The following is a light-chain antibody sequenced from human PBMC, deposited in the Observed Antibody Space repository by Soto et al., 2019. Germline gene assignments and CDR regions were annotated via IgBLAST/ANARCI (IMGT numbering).Light chain of an antibody. Sequence: DIQMTQSPSTLSASVGGIVTITCLDSQHIRSWLAWYQQKPGKAPKLLIFDASSLESGVPSRFSGSGSGTEFTLTISSLQPDDFAAYYCQQYSAYSLTFGGGTKVDIK. V-gene: IGKV1-5*01. J-gene: IGKJ4*01. CDR2: DAS. CDR3: QQYSAYSLT. CDR1: QHIRSW.